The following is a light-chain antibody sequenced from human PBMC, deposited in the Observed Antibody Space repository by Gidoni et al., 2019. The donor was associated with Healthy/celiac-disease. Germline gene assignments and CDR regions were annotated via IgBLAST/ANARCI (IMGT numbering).Light chain of an antibody. J-gene: IGLJ1*01. CDR3: QSYDSSLSGFYV. V-gene: IGLV1-40*01. Sequence: QSVLTQPPAVSGAPGQRVTISCTWSSSNIGAGYDVHWYQQLPGTAPKLLLYGNSNRPSGVPDRFSGSKSGTSASLAITGLQAEDEADYYCQSYDSSLSGFYVFGTGTKVTVL. CDR2: GNS. CDR1: SSNIGAGYD.